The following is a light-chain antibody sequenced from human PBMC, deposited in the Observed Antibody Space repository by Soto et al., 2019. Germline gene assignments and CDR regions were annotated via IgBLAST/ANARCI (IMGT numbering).Light chain of an antibody. CDR3: SSYTGSSTLV. Sequence: QSVLTQPASVSGSPGQWVTISCTGTSSDVGGYKYVSWYQQYPGKAPKLMIYEVSNRPSGVPNRFSGSKSGNTASLTITGLQAADEAVYYCSSYTGSSTLVFGGGTKLTVL. V-gene: IGLV2-14*01. J-gene: IGLJ3*02. CDR1: SSDVGGYKY. CDR2: EVS.